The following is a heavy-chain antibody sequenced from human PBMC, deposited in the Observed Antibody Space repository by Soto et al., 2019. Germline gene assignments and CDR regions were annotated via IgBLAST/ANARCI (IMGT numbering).Heavy chain of an antibody. Sequence: QVQLVESGGDVVQPGRSLRLSCAASGFSFNSFAMHWVRQAPGKGLDWVAVISYDGSNKYYADSVKGRFTISRDNSKNTLALRMNGLTDDDSAVYYGDRGDTSCTRGYFDYWGQGTLVTVSA. CDR2: ISYDGSNK. V-gene: IGHV3-30-3*01. J-gene: IGHJ4*02. CDR3: DRGDTSCTRGYFDY. CDR1: GFSFNSFA.